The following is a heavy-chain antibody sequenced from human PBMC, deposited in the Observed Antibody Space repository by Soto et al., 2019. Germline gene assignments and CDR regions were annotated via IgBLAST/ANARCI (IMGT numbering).Heavy chain of an antibody. CDR1: GYTFTSYG. CDR2: ISNYNGNT. D-gene: IGHD2-2*01. CDR3: ARGPRYCSSSICFSGVTWFDP. Sequence: GASVKVSCKASGYTFTSYGISWVRQAPGQGLEWLGWISNYNGNTNYAQNVQGRVTMTTDTSATTTYMELRGLRFDDTAVYYCARGPRYCSSSICFSGVTWFDPWGQGTLVTVSS. V-gene: IGHV1-18*01. J-gene: IGHJ5*02.